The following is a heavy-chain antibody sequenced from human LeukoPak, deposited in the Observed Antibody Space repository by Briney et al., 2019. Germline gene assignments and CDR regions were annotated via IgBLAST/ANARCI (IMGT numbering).Heavy chain of an antibody. V-gene: IGHV1-69*13. CDR2: IIPIFGTA. CDR3: ARGADYYDSSGYYENYYYGMDV. CDR1: GGTFSSYA. Sequence: ASVTVSCKASGGTFSSYAISWVRQAPGQGLEWMGGIIPIFGTANYAQKFQGRVTITADESTSTAYMELGSLRSEDTAVYYCARGADYYDSSGYYENYYYGMDVWGQGTTVTVSS. J-gene: IGHJ6*02. D-gene: IGHD3-22*01.